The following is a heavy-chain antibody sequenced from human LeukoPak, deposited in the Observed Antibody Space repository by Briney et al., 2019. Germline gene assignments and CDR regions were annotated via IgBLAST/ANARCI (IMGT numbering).Heavy chain of an antibody. V-gene: IGHV3-30*02. CDR2: IRYDGSNK. CDR3: AKDQVPRVIVVVPAALDY. J-gene: IGHJ4*02. D-gene: IGHD2-2*01. CDR1: GFTFSSYG. Sequence: GGSLRLSCAASGFTFSSYGMHWVRRAPGKGLEWVAFIRYDGSNKYYADSVKGRFTISIDNSKNTLYLQMNSLRAGDTAVYYCAKDQVPRVIVVVPAALDYWGQGTLVTVSS.